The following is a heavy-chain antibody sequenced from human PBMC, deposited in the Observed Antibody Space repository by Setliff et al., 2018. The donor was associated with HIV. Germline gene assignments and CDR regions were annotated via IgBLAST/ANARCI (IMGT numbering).Heavy chain of an antibody. CDR3: AREADYSDTGGQYRY. V-gene: IGHV1-2*02. CDR1: GYTFTGHY. J-gene: IGHJ4*02. D-gene: IGHD2-8*02. CDR2: INPNVGGT. Sequence: ASVKVSCKASGYTFTGHYMHWVRQAPGQGLQWMGWINPNVGGTTYAQKFQGRVTMTRDTSISTAYMELSRLTSDDTALYYCAREADYSDTGGQYRYWGQGTLVTVSS.